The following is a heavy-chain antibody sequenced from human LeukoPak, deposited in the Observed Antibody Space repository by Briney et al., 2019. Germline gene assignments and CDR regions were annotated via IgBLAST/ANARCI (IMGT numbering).Heavy chain of an antibody. CDR3: ARGPLPTTRAFDI. D-gene: IGHD1-1*01. Sequence: GSLRLSCVASGITFSNYAVSWDRQAPGKGLEWVSVFYTGGTTDYANSVRGRFTISRDNSKNTLYLQMNSLRAEDTAVYYCARGPLPTTRAFDIWGQGTMVTVSS. J-gene: IGHJ3*02. CDR2: FYTGGTT. CDR1: GITFSNYA. V-gene: IGHV3-53*01.